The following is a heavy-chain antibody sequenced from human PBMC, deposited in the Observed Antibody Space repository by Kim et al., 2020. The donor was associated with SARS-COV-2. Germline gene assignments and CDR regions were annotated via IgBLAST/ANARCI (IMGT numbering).Heavy chain of an antibody. CDR2: IYYSGST. Sequence: SETLSLTCTVSGGSISSSSYYWGWIRQPPGKGLEWIGSIYYSGSTYYNPSLKSRVTISVDTSKNQFSLKLSSVTAADTAVYYCARQSPDTAMVTGLFGYWGQGTLVTVSS. CDR3: ARQSPDTAMVTGLFGY. CDR1: GGSISSSSYY. D-gene: IGHD5-18*01. V-gene: IGHV4-39*01. J-gene: IGHJ4*02.